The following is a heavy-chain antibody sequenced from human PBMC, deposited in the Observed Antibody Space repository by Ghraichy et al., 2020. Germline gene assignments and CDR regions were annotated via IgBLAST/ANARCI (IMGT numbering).Heavy chain of an antibody. CDR2: INHSGST. CDR3: ARGVVVVPAAMSFWFDP. D-gene: IGHD2-2*01. J-gene: IGHJ5*02. CDR1: GGSFSGYY. Sequence: SETLSLTCAVYGGSFSGYYWSWIRQPPGKGLEWIGEINHSGSTNYNPSLKSRVTISVDTSKNQFSLKLSSVTAADTAVYYCARGVVVVPAAMSFWFDPWGQGTLVTVSS. V-gene: IGHV4-34*01.